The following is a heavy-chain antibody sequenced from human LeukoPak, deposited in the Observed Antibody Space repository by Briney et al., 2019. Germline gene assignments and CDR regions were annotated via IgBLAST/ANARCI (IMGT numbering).Heavy chain of an antibody. CDR3: ARGAIFGVVIMNPFDY. D-gene: IGHD3-3*01. J-gene: IGHJ4*02. CDR2: IIPIFGTA. Sequence: SVKVSCKASGGTFSSYAISWVRQAPGQGLEWMGGIIPIFGTANYAQKFQGRVTITADESTSTAYMELSSLRSEDTAVYYCARGAIFGVVIMNPFDYWGQGTLVTVSS. CDR1: GGTFSSYA. V-gene: IGHV1-69*13.